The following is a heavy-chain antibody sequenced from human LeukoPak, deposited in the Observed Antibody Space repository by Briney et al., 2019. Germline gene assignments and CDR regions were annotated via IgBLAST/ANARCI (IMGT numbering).Heavy chain of an antibody. Sequence: VSYLPCLGTLRRFALRWVHPAAGKGRAGVGWIFPLLGLANYAQKFQGRVTITADKSTSTAYMELSSLRSEDTAVYYCASSDSSGRTQFDYWGQGTLVTVSS. D-gene: IGHD3-22*01. CDR3: ASSDSSGRTQFDY. CDR1: LGTLRRFA. V-gene: IGHV1-69*04. J-gene: IGHJ4*02. CDR2: IFPLLGLA.